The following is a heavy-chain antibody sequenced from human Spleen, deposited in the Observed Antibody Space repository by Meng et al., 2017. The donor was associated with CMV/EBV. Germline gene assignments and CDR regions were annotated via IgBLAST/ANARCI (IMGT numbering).Heavy chain of an antibody. D-gene: IGHD5-24*01. Sequence: ASVKVSCKASGFTFTNSAVQWVRQARGQRLEWMGCINTYSGGTNYAQNFQGRVTMTRDTSISTAYMELSRLRSDDTAVYYCASPSGATTAFDYWGQGTLVTVSS. CDR2: INTYSGGT. CDR1: GFTFTNSA. CDR3: ASPSGATTAFDY. J-gene: IGHJ4*02. V-gene: IGHV1-2*02.